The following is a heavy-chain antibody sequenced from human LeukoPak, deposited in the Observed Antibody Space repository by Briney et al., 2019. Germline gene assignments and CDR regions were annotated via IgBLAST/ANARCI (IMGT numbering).Heavy chain of an antibody. V-gene: IGHV4-34*01. CDR1: GGSFSGYY. D-gene: IGHD6-13*01. J-gene: IGHJ4*02. CDR3: ARQSGSSTWSSDY. CDR2: INHSGSA. Sequence: SETLSLTCAVYGGSFSGYYWSWIRQAPGKGLEWIGEINHSGSADYNPSLKSRVTISVDTSKNQFSLKLSSVTAADTAVYYCARQSGSSTWSSDYWGQGTLVTVSS.